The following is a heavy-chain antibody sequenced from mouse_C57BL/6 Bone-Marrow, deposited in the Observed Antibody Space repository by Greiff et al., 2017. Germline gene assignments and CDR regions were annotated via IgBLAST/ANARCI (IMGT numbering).Heavy chain of an antibody. CDR3: TRAFYYYGSSLWFAY. V-gene: IGHV1-5*01. CDR1: GYTFTSYW. J-gene: IGHJ3*01. CDR2: IYPGNSDT. Sequence: EVQRVESGTVLARPGASVKMSCKTSGYTFTSYWMHWVKQRPGQGLEWIGAIYPGNSDTSYNQKFKGKAKLTAVTSASTAYMELSSLTNEDSAVYYCTRAFYYYGSSLWFAYWGQGTLVTVSA. D-gene: IGHD1-1*01.